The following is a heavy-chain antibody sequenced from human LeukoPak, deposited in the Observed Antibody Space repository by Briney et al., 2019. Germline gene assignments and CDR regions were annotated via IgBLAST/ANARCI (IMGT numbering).Heavy chain of an antibody. CDR2: ISSSSSYI. D-gene: IGHD6-19*01. V-gene: IGHV3-21*01. J-gene: IGHJ3*02. Sequence: PGGSLRLSCAASGFTFSSYSMNWVRQAPGEGLEWVSSISSSSSYIYYADSVKGRFTISRDNAKNSLYLQMNSLRAEDTAVYYCARVIGSSGWPLGAFDIWGQGTMVTVSS. CDR3: ARVIGSSGWPLGAFDI. CDR1: GFTFSSYS.